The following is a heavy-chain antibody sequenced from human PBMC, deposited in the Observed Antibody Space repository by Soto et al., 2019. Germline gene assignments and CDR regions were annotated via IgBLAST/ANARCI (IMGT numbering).Heavy chain of an antibody. Sequence: SETRSLTCTFSVYSISSSSDYLGFIRQPPGNGLELIVSIYYSGSTYYNPSLKSRVTISVDTSKNQFYLKLSSVTSAGTAVYYWSTPVSMTIYDDFDIWGQGKMVNVSS. CDR3: STPVSMTIYDDFDI. D-gene: IGHD4-17*01. CDR1: VYSISSSSDY. V-gene: IGHV4-39*01. CDR2: IYYSGST. J-gene: IGHJ3*02.